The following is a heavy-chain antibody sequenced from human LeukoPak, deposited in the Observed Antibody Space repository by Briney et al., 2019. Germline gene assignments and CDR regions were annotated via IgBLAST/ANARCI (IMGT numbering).Heavy chain of an antibody. CDR1: GYNLTALS. V-gene: IGHV1-24*01. Sequence: GASVKVSCKVSGYNLTALSIHWVRQAPGKGLEWMGGFDPEQGETIHAQKFRGRVTTTEDTSTDAAYMELISLRSEDTAVYYCATVSPNTFGVVTYLYDWFDPWGQGTLVTVSS. J-gene: IGHJ5*02. CDR3: ATVSPNTFGVVTYLYDWFDP. CDR2: FDPEQGET. D-gene: IGHD3-3*01.